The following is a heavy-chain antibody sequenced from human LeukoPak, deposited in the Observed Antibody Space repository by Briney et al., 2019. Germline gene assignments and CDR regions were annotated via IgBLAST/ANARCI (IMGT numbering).Heavy chain of an antibody. J-gene: IGHJ6*02. V-gene: IGHV3-30*18. CDR2: ISYDGSNK. CDR1: GFTFSSYG. D-gene: IGHD4-23*01. CDR3: AKDLIPVVTPIYYYYYGMDV. Sequence: GGSLRLSCAASGFTFSSYGMHWVRQAPGKGLEWVAVISYDGSNKYYADSVKGRFTISRDNSKSTLYLQMNSLRAEDTAVYYCAKDLIPVVTPIYYYYYGMDVWGQGTTVTVSS.